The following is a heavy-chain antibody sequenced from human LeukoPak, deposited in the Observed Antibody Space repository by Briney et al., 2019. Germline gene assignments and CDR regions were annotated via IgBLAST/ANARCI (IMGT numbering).Heavy chain of an antibody. D-gene: IGHD1-26*01. Sequence: PGGSLRLSCAGSGFTFSTYAMSWVRQAPGKGLEWVSSINSNGGRTYYADSVKGRFTISRDNSENTLYLQMNSLRAEDTAVYYCAKTGSYSSSGSDYWGQGTLVTVSS. CDR1: GFTFSTYA. J-gene: IGHJ4*02. CDR3: AKTGSYSSSGSDY. CDR2: INSNGGRT. V-gene: IGHV3-23*01.